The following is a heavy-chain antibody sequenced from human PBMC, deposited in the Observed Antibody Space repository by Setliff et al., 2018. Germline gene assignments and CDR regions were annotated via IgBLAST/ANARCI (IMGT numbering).Heavy chain of an antibody. D-gene: IGHD3-22*01. J-gene: IGHJ4*02. V-gene: IGHV1-69*13. CDR2: IIPIFGTA. CDR1: GGTFSSYA. Sequence: GASVKVSCKASGGTFSSYAISWVRQAPGQGLEWMGGIIPIFGTANYAQKFQGRVTITADESTSTAYMELSSLRSEDTAVYYCATGLPYYDSSGYYLFDYWGQGTLVTVSS. CDR3: ATGLPYYDSSGYYLFDY.